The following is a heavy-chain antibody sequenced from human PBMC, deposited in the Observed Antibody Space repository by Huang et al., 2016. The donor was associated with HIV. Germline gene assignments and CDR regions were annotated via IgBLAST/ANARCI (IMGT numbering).Heavy chain of an antibody. CDR2: INPKRGGT. CDR3: ARDWSFGSSTSPAD. V-gene: IGHV1-2*02. D-gene: IGHD6-6*01. J-gene: IGHJ4*02. Sequence: QVQLVQSGAEVKNPGASVRVSCKASGYTFTDSNIHWVRQAPGQGLEWMGWINPKRGGTIYAQRFKGRITVTRDTTISTVHMDLRRIQSDDTAVYFCARDWSFGSSTSPADWGQGTLVTVSS. CDR1: GYTFTDSN.